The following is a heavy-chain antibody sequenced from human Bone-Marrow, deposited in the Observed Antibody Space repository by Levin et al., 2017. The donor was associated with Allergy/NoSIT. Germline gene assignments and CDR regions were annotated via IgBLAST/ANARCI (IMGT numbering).Heavy chain of an antibody. J-gene: IGHJ4*02. CDR1: GYSFTSYW. Sequence: KVSCKGSGYSFTSYWIGWVRQMPGKGLEWMGIIYPGDSDTRYSPSFQGQVTISADKSISTAYLQWSSLKASDTAMYYCARARDILTGYYPYYFDYWGQGTLVTVSS. CDR2: IYPGDSDT. CDR3: ARARDILTGYYPYYFDY. V-gene: IGHV5-51*01. D-gene: IGHD3-9*01.